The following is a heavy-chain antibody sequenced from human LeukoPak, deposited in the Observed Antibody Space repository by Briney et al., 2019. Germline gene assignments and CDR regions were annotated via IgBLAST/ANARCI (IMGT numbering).Heavy chain of an antibody. CDR3: ARGVMDY. CDR1: AYTLTSYE. Sequence: GASVKVSCKASAYTLTSYELNWVRQATGQGLEWMGWMNPNSGNTGYAQKFQGRVTMTRNTSISTAYMELSSLRSEDTAVYYCARGVMDYWGQGTLVTVSS. CDR2: MNPNSGNT. V-gene: IGHV1-8*01. J-gene: IGHJ4*02.